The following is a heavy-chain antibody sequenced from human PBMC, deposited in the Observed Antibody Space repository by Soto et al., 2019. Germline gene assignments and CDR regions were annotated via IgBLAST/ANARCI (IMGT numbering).Heavy chain of an antibody. CDR3: ARGQTARITMIVAGAFDI. CDR1: GYTFTSYD. CDR2: MTPNSGNT. D-gene: IGHD3-22*01. J-gene: IGHJ3*02. V-gene: IGHV1-8*01. Sequence: QVQLVQSGAEVKKPGASVKVSCKASGYTFTSYDIYCVRQATGQGLEWMGWMTPNSGNTGYAQKLQGRVTMTRNTSINTAYMELSSPRSEDTAVYYCARGQTARITMIVAGAFDIWGQGTMVTVSS.